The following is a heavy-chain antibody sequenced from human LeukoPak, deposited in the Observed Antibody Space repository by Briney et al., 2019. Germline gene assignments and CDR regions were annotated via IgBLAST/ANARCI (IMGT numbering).Heavy chain of an antibody. J-gene: IGHJ5*02. Sequence: ASVKVSCKASGGTFSSYAISWVRQAPGQGLEWMGRIIPVFGTANYAQKFQGRVTITADKSTSTDYMELSSLRSEDTAVYYCARDNSVEDTAWWFDPWGQGTLVTVSS. V-gene: IGHV1-69*06. CDR1: GGTFSSYA. CDR2: IIPVFGTA. D-gene: IGHD4-23*01. CDR3: ARDNSVEDTAWWFDP.